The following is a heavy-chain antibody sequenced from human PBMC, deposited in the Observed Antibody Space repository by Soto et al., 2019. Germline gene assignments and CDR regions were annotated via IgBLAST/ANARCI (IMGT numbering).Heavy chain of an antibody. J-gene: IGHJ4*02. CDR1: GFSFSDYY. V-gene: IGHV3-11*01. Sequence: QVQLVESGGGLVNPGGSLRLSCAASGFSFSDYYMTWIRQAPGKGLEWISDISSSGDPTYYADSVRGRFTISRDNAKNSLYLQQNSLRGEDTAIYYCARLLLRPGKFDYWGQGTLVTVSS. CDR2: ISSSGDPT. D-gene: IGHD2-21*01. CDR3: ARLLLRPGKFDY.